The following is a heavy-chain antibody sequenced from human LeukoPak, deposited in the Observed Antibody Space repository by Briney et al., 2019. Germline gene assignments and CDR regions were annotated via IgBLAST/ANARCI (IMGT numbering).Heavy chain of an antibody. CDR3: ARDGVKVGELKPYYYYYYMDV. CDR1: GFTFSSYS. CDR2: ISSSSSYI. Sequence: PGGSLRLSCAASGFTFSSYSMNWVRQAPGKGLEWVSSISSSSSYIYYADSVKGRFTISRDNAKNSLYLQMNSLRAEDTAVYYCARDGVKVGELKPYYYYYYMDVWGKGTTVTVSS. V-gene: IGHV3-21*01. D-gene: IGHD3-10*01. J-gene: IGHJ6*03.